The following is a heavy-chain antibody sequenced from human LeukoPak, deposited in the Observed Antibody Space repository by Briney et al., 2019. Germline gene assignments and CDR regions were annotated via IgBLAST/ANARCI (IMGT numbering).Heavy chain of an antibody. V-gene: IGHV3-23*01. J-gene: IGHJ4*02. D-gene: IGHD3-10*01. CDR1: GFTFSSYA. CDR3: AKAGDPAYYLDY. CDR2: ISGSGGST. Sequence: GGSLRLSCATSGFTFSSYAMSWVRQAPGKGLEWVSGISGSGGSTYYADSVKGRFTISRDNSKNTLYLQMNSLRAEDTAVYYCAKAGDPAYYLDYWGQGTLVTVSS.